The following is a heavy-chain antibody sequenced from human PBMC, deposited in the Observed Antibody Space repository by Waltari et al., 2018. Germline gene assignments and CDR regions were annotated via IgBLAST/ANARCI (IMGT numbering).Heavy chain of an antibody. CDR1: GDSLTSDIYY. Sequence: QLQLQESGPGLVTPSETLSLTCTVPGDSLTSDIYYWGWIRQPPGKGLEWIATISYRGATYYSPSLKSRVTISIDTSKNQFSLKVTSVTAADTAVYYCVRQGYCGGDCYSDTWGQGTLVTVSP. D-gene: IGHD2-21*01. V-gene: IGHV4-39*01. J-gene: IGHJ5*02. CDR2: ISYRGAT. CDR3: VRQGYCGGDCYSDT.